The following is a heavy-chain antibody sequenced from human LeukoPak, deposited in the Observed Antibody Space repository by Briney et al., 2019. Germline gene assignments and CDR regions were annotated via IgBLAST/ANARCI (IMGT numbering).Heavy chain of an antibody. CDR2: IIPMFGIA. CDR3: ARDRDDSSGYSGY. V-gene: IGHV1-69*13. D-gene: IGHD3-22*01. J-gene: IGHJ4*02. Sequence: SVKVSCKASGGTFSRYAISWVRQAPGQGLEWMGGIIPMFGIANYAQKFQGRVTITADESTSTAYMELSSLRSEDTAVYYCARDRDDSSGYSGYWGQGTLVTISS. CDR1: GGTFSRYA.